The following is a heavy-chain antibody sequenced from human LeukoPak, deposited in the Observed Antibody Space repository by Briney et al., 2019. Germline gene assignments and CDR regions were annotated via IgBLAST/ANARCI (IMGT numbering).Heavy chain of an antibody. Sequence: GGSLRLSCAASGFIFSNYALMWLRQSPGKGLEWVSAIRGSGGGTFYAGSVKGRFTISRDNSKNTLYLQMNGLRAEDTAVYYCARDPNGDYIGAFDMWGRGTLVTVSS. D-gene: IGHD4-17*01. CDR1: GFIFSNYA. J-gene: IGHJ3*02. CDR2: IRGSGGGT. CDR3: ARDPNGDYIGAFDM. V-gene: IGHV3-23*01.